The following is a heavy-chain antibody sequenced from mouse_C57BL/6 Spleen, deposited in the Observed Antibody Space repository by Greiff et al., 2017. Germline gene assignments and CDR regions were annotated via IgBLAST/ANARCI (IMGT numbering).Heavy chain of an antibody. J-gene: IGHJ1*03. CDR3: ARDNYWYFDV. V-gene: IGHV5-17*01. CDR2: ISRGSSTI. Sequence: EVHLVESGGGLVKPGGSLKLSCAASGFTFSDYGMHWVRQAPEKGLEWVAYISRGSSTIYYADTVKGRFTISRDNAKNTLFLQMTSLRSEDTAMXYCARDNYWYFDVWGTGTTVTVSS. CDR1: GFTFSDYG.